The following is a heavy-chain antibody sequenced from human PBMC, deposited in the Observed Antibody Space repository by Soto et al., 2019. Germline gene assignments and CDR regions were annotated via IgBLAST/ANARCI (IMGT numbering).Heavy chain of an antibody. V-gene: IGHV1-69*12. CDR1: GGTFNTFA. CDR2: IIPIFRTP. J-gene: IGHJ6*02. Sequence: QVQLVQSGAEVKKPGSSVKVSCKASGGTFNTFAISWVRQAPGQGFEWLGGIIPIFRTPDYAQKFQGRVTIIADESASTAYMEPSSLRSADTAVYYCARDKERQRLGGNYYYAMDIWGQGTTVNVSS. D-gene: IGHD5-12*01. CDR3: ARDKERQRLGGNYYYAMDI.